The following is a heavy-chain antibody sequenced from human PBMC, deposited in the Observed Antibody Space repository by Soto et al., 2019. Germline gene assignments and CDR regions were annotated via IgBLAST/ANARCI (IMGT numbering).Heavy chain of an antibody. CDR1: GGTFSTYT. CDR2: IIPIFGTP. CDR3: ARGLECRGYCLDKPTWFGP. V-gene: IGHV1-69*06. D-gene: IGHD2-15*01. J-gene: IGHJ5*02. Sequence: SVKVSSKASGGTFSTYTFSWVRQAPGQGLEWMGRIIPIFGTPYYAQKFQGRVTITADKSTSTVYMELSSPGSDDTAVYFCARGLECRGYCLDKPTWFGPWGQGTLVTVSS.